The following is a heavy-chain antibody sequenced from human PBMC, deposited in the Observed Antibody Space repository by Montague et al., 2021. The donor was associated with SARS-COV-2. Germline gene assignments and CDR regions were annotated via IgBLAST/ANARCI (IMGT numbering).Heavy chain of an antibody. V-gene: IGHV4-39*01. CDR2: FHYTGTT. CDR3: ARHRENAGSFDI. Sequence: SETLSLTCTVSGGSITVSRYDWGWIRQPPGKGLEWIGSFHYTGTTSYNASLKSRLTIAVDTSENQFSLKMTSVTASDTAVYYCARHRENAGSFDIWGQGTMVTVSS. D-gene: IGHD1-1*01. CDR1: GGSITVSRYD. J-gene: IGHJ3*02.